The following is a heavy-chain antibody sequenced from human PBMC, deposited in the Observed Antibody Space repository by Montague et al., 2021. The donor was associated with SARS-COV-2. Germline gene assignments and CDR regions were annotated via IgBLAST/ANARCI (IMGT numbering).Heavy chain of an antibody. CDR3: VRHVKGGASGWYQHFDS. Sequence: LVKPTQTLTLTCTFSGFSLNASGVGVGWIRQPPGKGLEWIGSIYYRGNTYLNPSLKSRATMSVDTSKNQFSLKLYSVTAADAAVYYCVRHVKGGASGWYQHFDSWGQGTLVTVSS. J-gene: IGHJ4*02. CDR1: GFSLNASGVG. V-gene: IGHV4-39*01. D-gene: IGHD6-19*01. CDR2: IYYRGNT.